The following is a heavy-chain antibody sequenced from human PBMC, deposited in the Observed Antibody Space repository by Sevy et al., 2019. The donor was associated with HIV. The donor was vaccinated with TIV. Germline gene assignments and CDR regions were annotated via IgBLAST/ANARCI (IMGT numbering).Heavy chain of an antibody. J-gene: IGHJ4*02. V-gene: IGHV3-30*02. D-gene: IGHD3-22*01. CDR1: GFTFSSYA. CDR2: IRYDGSSK. Sequence: GGSLRLSCAASGFTFSSYAMHWVRQAPGKGLEWVAAIRYDGSSKYYADSVKGRLTISRDNSKNTLYLQMNSLRAEDTALYYCAKGQTDYYDTSGPVDYWGQGTLVTVSS. CDR3: AKGQTDYYDTSGPVDY.